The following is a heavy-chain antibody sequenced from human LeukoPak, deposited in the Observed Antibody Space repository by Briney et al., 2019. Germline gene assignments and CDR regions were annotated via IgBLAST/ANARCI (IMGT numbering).Heavy chain of an antibody. CDR1: GGTFSSYA. V-gene: IGHV1-69*13. CDR3: ARDKLQQQLVLDY. Sequence: SVKVSCKTSGGTFSSYAISWVRQAPGQGLEWMGGIIPIFGTANYAQKFQGRVTITADESTSTAYMELSSLRSEDTAVYYCARDKLQQQLVLDYWGQGTLVTVSS. J-gene: IGHJ4*02. CDR2: IIPIFGTA. D-gene: IGHD6-13*01.